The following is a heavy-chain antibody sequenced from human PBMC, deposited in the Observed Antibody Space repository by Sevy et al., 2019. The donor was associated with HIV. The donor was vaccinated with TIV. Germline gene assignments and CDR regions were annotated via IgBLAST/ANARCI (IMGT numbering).Heavy chain of an antibody. CDR1: GFTFSSYS. D-gene: IGHD4-17*01. Sequence: GGSLRLSCAASGFTFSSYSMHWVRQAPGKGLEWVAAISYDGSNKYYADSVKGRFTISRDNSKNTLYLQVKSLRTEDTAVYYCARDQHDYAGNLRTGWFDPWGQGTLVTVSS. J-gene: IGHJ5*02. CDR3: ARDQHDYAGNLRTGWFDP. CDR2: ISYDGSNK. V-gene: IGHV3-30-3*01.